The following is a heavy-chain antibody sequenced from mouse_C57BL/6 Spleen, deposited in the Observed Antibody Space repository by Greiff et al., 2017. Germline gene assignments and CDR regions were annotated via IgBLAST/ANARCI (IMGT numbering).Heavy chain of an antibody. V-gene: IGHV3-6*01. CDR1: GYSITSGYY. CDR2: ISYDGSN. Sequence: DVQLQESGPGLVKPSQSLSLTCSVTGYSITSGYYWNWIRQFPGNKLEWMGYISYDGSNNYNPSLKNRISITRDTSKNQFFLKLNSVTTEDTATYYCAREGINGSPFAYWGQGTLVTVSA. J-gene: IGHJ3*01. D-gene: IGHD1-1*01. CDR3: AREGINGSPFAY.